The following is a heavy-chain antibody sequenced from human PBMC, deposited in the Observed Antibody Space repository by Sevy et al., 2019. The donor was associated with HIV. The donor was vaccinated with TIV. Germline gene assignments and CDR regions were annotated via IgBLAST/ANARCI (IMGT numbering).Heavy chain of an antibody. CDR2: IYSNGNS. Sequence: SETLSLTCTVSGGSITSYSWSWIRQPAGKGLEWLGRIYSNGNSNYNPSLKSRVTMSVDTSKNQFSLKLTSGNPADTAVYFCAGEGGASSAWFENWFGPWGQGTLVTVSS. CDR1: GGSITSYS. J-gene: IGHJ5*02. D-gene: IGHD6-19*01. V-gene: IGHV4-4*07. CDR3: AGEGGASSAWFENWFGP.